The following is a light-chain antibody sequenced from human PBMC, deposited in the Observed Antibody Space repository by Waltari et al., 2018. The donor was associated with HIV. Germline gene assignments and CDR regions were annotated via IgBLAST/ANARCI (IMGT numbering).Light chain of an antibody. V-gene: IGKV3-20*01. J-gene: IGKJ1*01. CDR1: ESMTSTY. CDR3: QQYRSTPGT. CDR2: GAS. Sequence: EIVLTQSPDTLSLSPGDRATLSCRATESMTSTYVAWYQQKPGQAPRRLIYGASSRATGIPDRFRGSGSGTEFTLTINRLEPEDFAVYFCQQYRSTPGTFGQGTKVEIK.